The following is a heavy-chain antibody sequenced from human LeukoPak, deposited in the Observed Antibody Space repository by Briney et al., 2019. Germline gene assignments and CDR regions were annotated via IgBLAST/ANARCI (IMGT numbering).Heavy chain of an antibody. D-gene: IGHD2-21*01. CDR3: AKYFGFCGVTGCPAGWCMDV. V-gene: IGHV3-23*01. CDR2: ISNIGDT. Sequence: GGSLRLSCAASGFTFSRFAMGWVRQTPGKGLEWVSTISNIGDTYFADSVKGRFTISRDNSKDTLYLQMSSLRAEDTAVYYCAKYFGFCGVTGCPAGWCMDVWGTGTTVTVSS. CDR1: GFTFSRFA. J-gene: IGHJ6*03.